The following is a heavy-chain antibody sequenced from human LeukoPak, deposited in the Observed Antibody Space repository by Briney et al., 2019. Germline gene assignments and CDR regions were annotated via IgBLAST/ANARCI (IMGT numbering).Heavy chain of an antibody. Sequence: GGSLRLSCVTSGFTFSDHYMDWVRQAPGKGLEWVGRIRVKAMSYSTEYAASVEGRFTVSRDDSTNSVYLQMNSLKTEDTAVYYCSSANPYGGGRGPFLIEHWGQGTLVTVSS. V-gene: IGHV3-72*01. CDR2: IRVKAMSYST. J-gene: IGHJ4*02. CDR3: SSANPYGGGRGPFLIEH. CDR1: GFTFSDHY. D-gene: IGHD6-19*01.